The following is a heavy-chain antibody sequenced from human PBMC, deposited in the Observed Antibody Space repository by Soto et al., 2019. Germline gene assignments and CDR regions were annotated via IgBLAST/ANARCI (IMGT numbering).Heavy chain of an antibody. CDR1: GGSISSGDYY. CDR3: ARNDYDSVWESHGGDAFDI. Sequence: QVQLQESGPGLVKPSQTLSLTCTVSGGSISSGDYYWNWIRQPPGRGLEWIGFIYNSGSTYYNPSLKSRVTISVDTSKNQFSLKLTSVTAADTAVYYCARNDYDSVWESHGGDAFDIWGQGTLVTVSS. CDR2: IYNSGST. D-gene: IGHD3-16*01. V-gene: IGHV4-30-4*01. J-gene: IGHJ3*02.